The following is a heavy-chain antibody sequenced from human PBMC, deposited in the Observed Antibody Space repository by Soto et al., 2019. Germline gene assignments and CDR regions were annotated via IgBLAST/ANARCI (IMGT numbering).Heavy chain of an antibody. CDR3: VRDFGRYFRSGYMDV. Sequence: EVRLVESGGGLVKPGGSLRLSCAASGFTFSAFSMNWVRQAPGQGLEWLSSINEDSTYIYYGDSLRGRSTISRDNAKDSLSLQIDSLRAEDTAVYYCVRDFGRYFRSGYMDVWGDGATVIVS. V-gene: IGHV3-21*02. CDR2: INEDSTYI. J-gene: IGHJ6*03. CDR1: GFTFSAFS. D-gene: IGHD3-9*01.